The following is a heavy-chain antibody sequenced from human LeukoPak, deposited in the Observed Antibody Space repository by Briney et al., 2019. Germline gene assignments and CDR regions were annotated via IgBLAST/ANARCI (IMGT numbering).Heavy chain of an antibody. CDR2: ISSSSSYI. J-gene: IGHJ4*02. V-gene: IGHV3-21*01. D-gene: IGHD1-26*01. CDR1: GFTFSSYS. CDR3: AREGPGIYYDY. Sequence: GGSLRLPCAASGFTFSSYSMHWVRQSPGKGLEWVSYISSSSSYIYYADSVKGRFTISRDNAKNSLYLQMNSLRAEDTAVYYCAREGPGIYYDYWGQGTLVTVSS.